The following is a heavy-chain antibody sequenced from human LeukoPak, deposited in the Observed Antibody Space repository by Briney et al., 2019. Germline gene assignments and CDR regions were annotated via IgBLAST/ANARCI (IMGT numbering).Heavy chain of an antibody. D-gene: IGHD3-10*01. J-gene: IGHJ4*02. CDR1: GFTFSSYA. V-gene: IGHV3-30*04. CDR2: ISYDGSIK. Sequence: GRSLRLSCAASGFTFSSYAMHWVRQAPGKGLGWVAVISYDGSIKYYADSVKGRFTISRDSSKNTLYLQMSSVRAEDTAVYYCAREDGYYFDYWGQGTLVTVSS. CDR3: AREDGYYFDY.